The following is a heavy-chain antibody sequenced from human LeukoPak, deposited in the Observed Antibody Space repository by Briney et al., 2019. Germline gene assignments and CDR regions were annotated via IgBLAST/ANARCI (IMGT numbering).Heavy chain of an antibody. CDR1: GGSISSGSYY. D-gene: IGHD6-6*01. J-gene: IGHJ6*03. CDR3: ARAEYSSSYYYMDV. CDR2: IYTSGST. V-gene: IGHV4-61*02. Sequence: SETLSLTCTVSGGSISSGSYYWSWIRQPAGKGLEWIGRIYTSGSTNYNPSLKSRVTISVDTSKNQFSLKLSSVTAADTAVYYCARAEYSSSYYYMDVWGKGTTVTVSS.